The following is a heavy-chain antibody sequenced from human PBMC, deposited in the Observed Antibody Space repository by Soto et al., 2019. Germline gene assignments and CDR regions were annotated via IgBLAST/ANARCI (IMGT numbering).Heavy chain of an antibody. CDR3: PTQGIYSGAGSGGAY. CDR2: IYYSGST. V-gene: IGHV4-39*01. Sequence: SETLSLTCTVSGGSISSSSYYWGWIRQPPGKGLEWIGSIYYSGSTYYNPSLKSRVTISVDTSKNQFSLKLSSVTAADTAVYYCPTQGIYSGAGSGGAYGGKGTLDPVSP. CDR1: GGSISSSSYY. D-gene: IGHD3-10*01. J-gene: IGHJ4*02.